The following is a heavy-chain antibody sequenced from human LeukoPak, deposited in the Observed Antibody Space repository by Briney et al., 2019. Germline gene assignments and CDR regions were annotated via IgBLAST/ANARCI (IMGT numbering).Heavy chain of an antibody. J-gene: IGHJ4*02. CDR2: ISGSGGAT. CDR3: AKDGYNYDSSGHFDY. Sequence: PGGSLRLSCAASGFTFRLFAMHWGRQAPGEGRGWVSAISGSGGATYHADADSVKGRFTISRDNSKNALYLEINNLRAEDTAVYYCAKDGYNYDSSGHFDYWGQGTLVTVSS. CDR1: GFTFRLFA. V-gene: IGHV3-23*01. D-gene: IGHD3-22*01.